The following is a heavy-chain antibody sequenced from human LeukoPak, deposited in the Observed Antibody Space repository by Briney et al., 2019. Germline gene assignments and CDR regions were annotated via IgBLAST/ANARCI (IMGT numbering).Heavy chain of an antibody. CDR1: GYTFTIYY. CDR3: ARVRQQLDGMDV. D-gene: IGHD6-6*01. Sequence: GASVKVPFTASGYTFTIYYMHWVRQAPRQGLEWVGIINPSGGSTSYAQKFQGRVTMTRDTSTSTVYMELSSLRSEDTAVYYCARVRQQLDGMDVWGQATTLSASS. CDR2: INPSGGST. V-gene: IGHV1-46*01. J-gene: IGHJ6*02.